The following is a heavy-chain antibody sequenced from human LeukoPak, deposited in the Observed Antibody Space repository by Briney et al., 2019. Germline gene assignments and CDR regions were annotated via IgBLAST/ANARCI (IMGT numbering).Heavy chain of an antibody. CDR3: ARGSKVVTTIPQPGWYFDL. Sequence: SETLSLTCAVYGGSFSGYYWSWIRQPPGKGLEWIGEINHSGSTNYNPSLKSRVTISVDTSKNQFSLKLTSVTASDTTVYYCARGSKVVTTIPQPGWYFDLWGRGTLVTVSS. J-gene: IGHJ2*01. V-gene: IGHV4-34*01. D-gene: IGHD2-21*02. CDR2: INHSGST. CDR1: GGSFSGYY.